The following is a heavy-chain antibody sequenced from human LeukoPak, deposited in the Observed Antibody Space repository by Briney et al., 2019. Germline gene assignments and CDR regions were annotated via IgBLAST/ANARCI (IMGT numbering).Heavy chain of an antibody. CDR2: ISYDGSNK. D-gene: IGHD3-10*01. J-gene: IGHJ6*02. Sequence: PGGSLRLSCTASGFTFSSYAMHWVRQAPGKGLEWVAVISYDGSNKYYADSVKGRFTISRDNSKNTLYLQMNSLRAEDTAVYYCARVGGDYYYYYGMDVWGQRTTVTVSS. CDR1: GFTFSSYA. CDR3: ARVGGDYYYYYGMDV. V-gene: IGHV3-30-3*01.